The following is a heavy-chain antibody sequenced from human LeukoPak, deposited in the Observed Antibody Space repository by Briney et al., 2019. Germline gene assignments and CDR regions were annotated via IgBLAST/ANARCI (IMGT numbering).Heavy chain of an antibody. Sequence: SETLSLTCTVSVGSISRYYWSWIPQPAGKGLEWIGRIYTSGSTNYNPSLKSRVTNSVDTSKNQYSLKLSSVAAADTAVYYCARDYYYDSSGLNNWFDPWGQGTLVTVSS. V-gene: IGHV4-4*07. CDR1: VGSISRYY. J-gene: IGHJ5*02. CDR2: IYTSGST. CDR3: ARDYYYDSSGLNNWFDP. D-gene: IGHD3-22*01.